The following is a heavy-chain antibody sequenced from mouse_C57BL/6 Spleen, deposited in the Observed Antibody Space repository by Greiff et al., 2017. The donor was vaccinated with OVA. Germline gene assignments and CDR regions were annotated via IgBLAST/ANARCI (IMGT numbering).Heavy chain of an antibody. Sequence: QVQLQQPGAELVKPGASVKMSCKASGYTFTSYWITWVKQRPGQGLEWIGDIYPGSGSTNYNEKFKSKATLTVDTSSSTAYMQLSSLTSEDSAVYYCARGGIITTVVAEDYAMDYWGQGTSVTVSS. CDR2: IYPGSGST. D-gene: IGHD1-1*01. CDR3: ARGGIITTVVAEDYAMDY. J-gene: IGHJ4*01. CDR1: GYTFTSYW. V-gene: IGHV1-55*01.